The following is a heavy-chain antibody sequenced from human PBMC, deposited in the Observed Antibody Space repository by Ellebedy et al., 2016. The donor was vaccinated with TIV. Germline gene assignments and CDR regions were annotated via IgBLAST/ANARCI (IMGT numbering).Heavy chain of an antibody. Sequence: SETLSLXXTVSGGSISSYYWSWIRQPPGKGLEWIGEINRSGSTNYNPSLKSRVTISVDTSKNQLSLKLSSVTAADTAVYYCRYSGYDRDYWGQGTLVTVSS. CDR1: GGSISSYY. D-gene: IGHD5-12*01. J-gene: IGHJ4*02. V-gene: IGHV4-34*01. CDR3: RYSGYDRDY. CDR2: INRSGST.